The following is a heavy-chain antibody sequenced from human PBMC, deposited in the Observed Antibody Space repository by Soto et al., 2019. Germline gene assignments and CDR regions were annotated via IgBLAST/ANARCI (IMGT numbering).Heavy chain of an antibody. D-gene: IGHD6-19*01. Sequence: QVQLVESGGGLVKPGGSLRLSCAASGFTFSDYYMNWIRQAPGKGLEWVSYISSSGVTIYYADSVKGRFTMSRDNAKNSLYVQLDRLRAEDTAVYYCERGGVAYTSGWGIDYWGQGTLVTVSS. CDR2: ISSSGVTI. J-gene: IGHJ4*02. CDR3: ERGGVAYTSGWGIDY. CDR1: GFTFSDYY. V-gene: IGHV3-11*01.